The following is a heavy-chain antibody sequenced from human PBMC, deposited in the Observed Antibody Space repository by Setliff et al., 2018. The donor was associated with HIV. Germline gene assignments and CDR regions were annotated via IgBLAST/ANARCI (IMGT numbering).Heavy chain of an antibody. Sequence: PSETLSLTCTVSGGSISSGGFCWTWIRQQPGKGLEWIGYINYSGSTYYNPSLKSRLTISLDTTKNQFSLKLTSVTAADTAVYYCAIDNPHCGVAGSYYYGMDAGGQGTTFTVS. D-gene: IGHD3-3*01. V-gene: IGHV4-31*03. CDR1: GGSISSGGFC. J-gene: IGHJ6*02. CDR3: AIDNPHCGVAGSYYYGMDA. CDR2: INYSGST.